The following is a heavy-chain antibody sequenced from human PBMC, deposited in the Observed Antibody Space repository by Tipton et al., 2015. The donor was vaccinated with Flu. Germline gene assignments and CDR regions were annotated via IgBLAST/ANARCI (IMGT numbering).Heavy chain of an antibody. V-gene: IGHV3-23*04. Sequence: QLVQSGGTVVQRGGSLRLSCTASGFTFNQYAMHWVRQAPGKGLEWVASIVGAGDVTHYADSVMRRFTISRDNSKNMVFLQMDSLTADDTAVYYCAKDQAISGVDCTDKWGQGTLVTVSS. CDR3: AKDQAISGVDCTDK. CDR2: IVGAGDVT. D-gene: IGHD3-3*01. J-gene: IGHJ4*02. CDR1: GFTFNQYA.